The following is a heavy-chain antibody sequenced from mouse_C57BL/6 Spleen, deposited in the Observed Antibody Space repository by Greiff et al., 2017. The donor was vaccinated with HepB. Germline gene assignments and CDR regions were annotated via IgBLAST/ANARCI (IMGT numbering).Heavy chain of an antibody. J-gene: IGHJ3*01. D-gene: IGHD2-1*01. CDR2: INPSTGGT. V-gene: IGHV1-42*01. CDR3: ARGYGNFFAY. Sequence: VQLQQSGPELVKPGASVKISCKASGYSFTGYYMHWVKQSPEKSLEWIGEINPSTGGTTYNQKFKAKATLTVDKSSSTAYMQLKSLTSEDSAVSYCARGYGNFFAYWGQGTLVTVSA. CDR1: GYSFTGYY.